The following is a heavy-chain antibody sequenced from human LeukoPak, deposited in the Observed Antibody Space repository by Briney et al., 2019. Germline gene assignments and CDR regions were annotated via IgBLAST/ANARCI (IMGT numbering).Heavy chain of an antibody. J-gene: IGHJ6*03. CDR2: INHSGST. CDR1: GGSFSGYY. D-gene: IGHD2-15*01. Sequence: SETLSLTCAVYGGSFSGYYWSWIRQPPGKGLEWIGEINHSGSTNYNPSLKSRVTISVDTSKNQFSPKLSSVTAAHTAVYYCARDTHYSQDCSGGSCYYYYYMNVWGKGTTVTVSS. V-gene: IGHV4-34*01. CDR3: ARDTHYSQDCSGGSCYYYYYMNV.